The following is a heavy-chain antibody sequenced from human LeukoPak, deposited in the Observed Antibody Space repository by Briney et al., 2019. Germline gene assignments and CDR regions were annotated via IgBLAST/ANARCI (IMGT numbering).Heavy chain of an antibody. CDR3: AAEGPYCGGDCYSSPVDY. Sequence: SETLSLTCTVSGYSISSGYYWGWIRPPPGKGLEWIGSIYHSGSTYYNPSLKSRVTISVDTSKDQFSLKLSSVTAADTAVYYCAAEGPYCGGDCYSSPVDYWGQGTLVTVSS. CDR2: IYHSGST. CDR1: GYSISSGYY. J-gene: IGHJ4*02. V-gene: IGHV4-38-2*02. D-gene: IGHD2-21*02.